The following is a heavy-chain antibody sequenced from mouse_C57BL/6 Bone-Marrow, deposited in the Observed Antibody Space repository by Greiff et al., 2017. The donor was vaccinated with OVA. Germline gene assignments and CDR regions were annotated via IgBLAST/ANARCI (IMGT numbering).Heavy chain of an antibody. CDR2: INPNNGGT. Sequence: EVQLQQPGPELVKPGASVKLSCKASGYTFTDYYMNWVKQSHGKILEWIGDINPNNGGTSYNQKFKGKATLTVDKSSSTAYMELRSLTSEDSAVYYCAREGGYDYWGQGTTLTVSS. V-gene: IGHV1-26*01. CDR3: AREGGYDY. CDR1: GYTFTDYY. J-gene: IGHJ2*01. D-gene: IGHD2-2*01.